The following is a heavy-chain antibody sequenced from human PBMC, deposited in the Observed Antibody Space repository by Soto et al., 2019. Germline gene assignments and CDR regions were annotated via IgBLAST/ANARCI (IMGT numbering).Heavy chain of an antibody. CDR2: ISSSSSTI. V-gene: IGHV3-48*01. D-gene: IGHD3-10*01. J-gene: IGHJ3*02. Sequence: EVQLVESGGGLVQPGGSLRLSCAASGFTFSSYSMNWVRQAPGKGLEWVSYISSSSSTIYYADSVKGRFTISKDNAKKLQYLQMNSLGAEDTAVYYCARDMSLLWFGELLESFAFDIWGQGTMVTVSS. CDR1: GFTFSSYS. CDR3: ARDMSLLWFGELLESFAFDI.